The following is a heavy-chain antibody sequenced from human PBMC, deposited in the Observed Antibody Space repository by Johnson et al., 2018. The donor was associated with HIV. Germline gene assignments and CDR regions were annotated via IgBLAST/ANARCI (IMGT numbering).Heavy chain of an antibody. V-gene: IGHV3-30-3*01. D-gene: IGHD6-13*01. J-gene: IGHJ3*02. CDR1: GFTFSSYV. CDR2: ISYVGGTK. Sequence: QMQLVESGGGVVQPGRSLRLSCAASGFTFSSYVMHWVRQAPGKGLEWVAVISYVGGTKYYADSVKGRFTISIDNSTNTLYLQMNSLRAGDTAVYYCARAPERSSSRDAFDIWGQGTMVTVSS. CDR3: ARAPERSSSRDAFDI.